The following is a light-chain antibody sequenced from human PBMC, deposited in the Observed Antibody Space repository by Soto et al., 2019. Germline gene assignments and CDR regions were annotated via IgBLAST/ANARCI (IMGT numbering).Light chain of an antibody. J-gene: IGLJ2*01. CDR1: SGXXSYA. Sequence: QSVLTQSPSASASLGASVKLTCTLSSGXXSYAIAWHQQQPEKGPRYLMKLNSDGSHSKGDGIPDRFSGSSSGAERYLTISSLQSEDEADYYCQIWGTGTYVVFGGGTKVTVL. V-gene: IGLV4-69*01. CDR3: QIWGTGTYVV. CDR2: LNSDGSH.